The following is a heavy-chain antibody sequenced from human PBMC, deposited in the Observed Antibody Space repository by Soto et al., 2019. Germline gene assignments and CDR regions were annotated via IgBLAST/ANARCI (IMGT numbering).Heavy chain of an antibody. CDR3: ARSSGGYYSAFDY. CDR1: RFTFSNYA. J-gene: IGHJ4*02. CDR2: ISGSGGTT. D-gene: IGHD3-22*01. V-gene: IGHV3-23*01. Sequence: PGGSLRLSCAASRFTFSNYAMSWVRQAPGKGLEWVSAISGSGGTTYYADSVKDRFTISRDNSKNTLYLQMNSLRAEDTAVYYCARSSGGYYSAFDYWGQGTLVTVSS.